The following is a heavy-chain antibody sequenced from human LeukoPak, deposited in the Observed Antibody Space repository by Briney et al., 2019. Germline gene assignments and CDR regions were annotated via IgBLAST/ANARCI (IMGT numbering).Heavy chain of an antibody. V-gene: IGHV1-2*02. CDR3: ARPPRDLVSAAPFDY. CDR2: ILPHSGDT. D-gene: IGHD2-2*01. J-gene: IGHJ4*02. CDR1: GYSFSVYY. Sequence: GASVKVSFKASGYSFSVYYIQWLRQGPGEGLEWVGWILPHSGDTYYAQKFRGRVTMTTDTSINTAYMELSRLKSDDTGIYFCARPPRDLVSAAPFDYWGQGTLVAVSS.